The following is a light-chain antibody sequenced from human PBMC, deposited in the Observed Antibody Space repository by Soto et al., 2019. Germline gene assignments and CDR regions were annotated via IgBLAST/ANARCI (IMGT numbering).Light chain of an antibody. CDR1: QSVSSNY. CDR2: GAS. V-gene: IGKV3-20*01. CDR3: QQYDSSPLT. J-gene: IGKJ1*01. Sequence: EIVLTQSPGTLSLSPGERATLSCRASQSVSSNYLAWYQQKPGQAPRLLIYGASSMATGIPDRFSGSGSWTDSTLTISRREPEDVALYYCQQYDSSPLTFGQGTKVEIK.